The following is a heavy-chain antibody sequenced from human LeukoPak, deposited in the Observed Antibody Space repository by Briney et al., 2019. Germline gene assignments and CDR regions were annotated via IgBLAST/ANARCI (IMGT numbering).Heavy chain of an antibody. D-gene: IGHD3/OR15-3a*01. Sequence: GGSLRLSCAASGFTFSNYGMHWVRQAPGKGLEWVAYIRSDGSNKYADSVKGRFTISRDNSKNTLYLQMNNLRVEDTAVYYCAMWTSPWGQGTLVTVSS. CDR3: AMWTSP. CDR1: GFTFSNYG. V-gene: IGHV3-30*02. CDR2: IRSDGSNK. J-gene: IGHJ5*02.